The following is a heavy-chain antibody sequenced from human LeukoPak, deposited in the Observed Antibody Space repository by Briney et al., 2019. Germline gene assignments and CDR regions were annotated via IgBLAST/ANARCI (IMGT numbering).Heavy chain of an antibody. V-gene: IGHV4-59*08. Sequence: SETLSLTCTVSGGSISSYYWSWIRQPPGKGLEWIGYIYYSGNTNYNPSLKSRVTISVDTSNNQFSLKLSSVTAADTAAYGSGWEDIDYWGQGTLVTVSS. CDR2: IYYSGNT. J-gene: IGHJ4*02. D-gene: IGHD1-26*01. CDR3: GWEDIDY. CDR1: GGSISSYY.